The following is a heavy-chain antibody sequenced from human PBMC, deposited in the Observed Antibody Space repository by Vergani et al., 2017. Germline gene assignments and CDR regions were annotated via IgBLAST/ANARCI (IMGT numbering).Heavy chain of an antibody. CDR1: GAAIKDFY. D-gene: IGHD2/OR15-2a*01. J-gene: IGHJ5*02. V-gene: IGHV4-59*01. CDR2: VYYTGST. CDR3: ARVRDLYCRSTTSCHNWFDP. Sequence: QVQLQESGPGLVKPSETLSLTCTVSGAAIKDFYWSWFRQPPGTGLEWIGYVYYTGSTTYNPSLKSRVTISVDTSNNQFSLRMTSLTAADTAIYYCARVRDLYCRSTTSCHNWFDPWGQGSLVTVSS.